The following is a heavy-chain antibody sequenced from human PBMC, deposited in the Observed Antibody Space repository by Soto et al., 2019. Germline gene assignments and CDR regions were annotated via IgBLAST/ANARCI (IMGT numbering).Heavy chain of an antibody. CDR3: ASIYDSSGYYYGNNWFDP. D-gene: IGHD3-22*01. CDR1: GASIGSGDYY. CDR2: IYYSGGT. Sequence: PSETLSLTCTVSGASIGSGDYYWSWIRQHPGKGMEWIGYIYYSGGTYYNPSLKSRFTISVDTSKNQFSLELSSVTAADTALYYCASIYDSSGYYYGNNWFDPWGQGTLVT. V-gene: IGHV4-31*02. J-gene: IGHJ5*02.